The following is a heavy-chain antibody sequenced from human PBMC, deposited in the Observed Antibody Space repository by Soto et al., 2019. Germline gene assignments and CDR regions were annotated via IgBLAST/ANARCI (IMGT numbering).Heavy chain of an antibody. CDR3: AREGHYYDSSGYSTNWFDP. D-gene: IGHD3-22*01. CDR2: IYYSGST. J-gene: IGHJ5*02. CDR1: GGSISSSSYY. Sequence: SETLSLTCTVSGGSISSSSYYWGWIRQPPGKGLEWIGSIYYSGSTYYNPSLKSRVTVSVDTAKNPFSLKLSSVTAADTAVYYCAREGHYYDSSGYSTNWFDPWGQGTLVTVSS. V-gene: IGHV4-39*07.